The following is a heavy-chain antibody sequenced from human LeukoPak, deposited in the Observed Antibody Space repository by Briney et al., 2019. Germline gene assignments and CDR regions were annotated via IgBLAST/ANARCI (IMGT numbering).Heavy chain of an antibody. D-gene: IGHD3-22*01. CDR2: IYSGGST. J-gene: IGHJ1*01. Sequence: GGSLRLSCAASGFIVSSNHMSWVRQAPGKGLEWVSVIYSGGSTYYADSVKGRFTISRDNSKNTLYLQMNSLRAEDTAVYYCAKIYYYDSSGYYYDAEYFQHWGQGTLVTVSS. CDR1: GFIVSSNH. CDR3: AKIYYYDSSGYYYDAEYFQH. V-gene: IGHV3-66*01.